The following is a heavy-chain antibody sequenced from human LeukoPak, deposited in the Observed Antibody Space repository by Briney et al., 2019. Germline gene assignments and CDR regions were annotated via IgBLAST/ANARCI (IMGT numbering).Heavy chain of an antibody. CDR2: ISAYNGNT. Sequence: ASVKVSCKASGYTFTSYGISWVRQAPGQGLEWMGWISAYNGNTNYAQKLQGRVTMTTDTSTSTAYMELRSLRSDDTAVYYCARDMVRGVIITAHWFDPWGQGTLVTVSS. CDR1: GYTFTSYG. V-gene: IGHV1-18*01. D-gene: IGHD3-10*01. CDR3: ARDMVRGVIITAHWFDP. J-gene: IGHJ5*02.